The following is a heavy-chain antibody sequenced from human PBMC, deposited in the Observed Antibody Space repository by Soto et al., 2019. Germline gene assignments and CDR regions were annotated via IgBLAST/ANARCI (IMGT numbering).Heavy chain of an antibody. D-gene: IGHD3-10*01. Sequence: QVQLQESGPGLVKPSQTLSLTCTVSGGSISSGGYYWSWIRQHPGKGLEWIGYIYYSGSTYYNPSPKTRVTISVDTSKNQFSLKLSSVPAADTAVYYCARDIYGTYYYYGMDVWGQGTTVTVSS. CDR2: IYYSGST. V-gene: IGHV4-31*03. CDR3: ARDIYGTYYYYGMDV. J-gene: IGHJ6*02. CDR1: GGSISSGGYY.